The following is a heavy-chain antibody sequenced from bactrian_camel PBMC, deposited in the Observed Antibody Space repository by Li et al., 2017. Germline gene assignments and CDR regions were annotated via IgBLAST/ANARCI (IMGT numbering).Heavy chain of an antibody. J-gene: IGHJ6*01. CDR2: IDSDGTP. CDR1: GYDRNALC. CDR3: AADRFGCLRGRTALDSTTAFAY. V-gene: IGHV3S53*01. Sequence: VQLVESGGGSVQAGGSLRLSCVASGYDRNALCMGWLRQVPGKEREGVAAIDSDGTPTYATSAEGRFTVSRDNAKQTTCLQMNGLRPEDTAVYYCAADRFGCLRGRTALDSTTAFAYWGQGTQVTVS. D-gene: IGHD3*01.